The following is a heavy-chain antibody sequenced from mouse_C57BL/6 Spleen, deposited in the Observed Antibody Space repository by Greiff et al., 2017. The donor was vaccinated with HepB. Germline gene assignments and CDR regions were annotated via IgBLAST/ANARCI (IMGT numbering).Heavy chain of an antibody. CDR1: GYTFTSYW. J-gene: IGHJ3*01. CDR3: ARGGTDGSSPWFAY. V-gene: IGHV1-53*01. D-gene: IGHD1-1*01. Sequence: QVQLQQPGTELVKPGASVKLSCKASGYTFTSYWMHWVKQRPGQGLEWIGNINPSNGGTNYNEKFKSKATLTVDKSSSTAYLQLSSLTYEDSAVYYWARGGTDGSSPWFAYWCQGTLVTVSA. CDR2: INPSNGGT.